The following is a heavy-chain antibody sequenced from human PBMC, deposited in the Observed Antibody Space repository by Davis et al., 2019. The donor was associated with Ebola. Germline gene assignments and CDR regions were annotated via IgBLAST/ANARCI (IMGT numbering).Heavy chain of an antibody. CDR3: ATPTVTLGAFDI. J-gene: IGHJ3*02. CDR2: ISYDGSNK. D-gene: IGHD4-11*01. Sequence: PGGSLRLSCAASGFTFSSYGMHWVRQAPGKGLEWVAVISYDGSNKYYADSVKGRFTISRDNSKNTLYLQMNSLRAEDTAVYYCATPTVTLGAFDIWGQGTMVTVSS. CDR1: GFTFSSYG. V-gene: IGHV3-30*03.